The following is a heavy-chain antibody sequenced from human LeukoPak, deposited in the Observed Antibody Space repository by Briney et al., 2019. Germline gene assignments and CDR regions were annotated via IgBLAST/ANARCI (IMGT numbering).Heavy chain of an antibody. J-gene: IGHJ4*02. CDR2: IYYSGST. CDR1: GGSISSSSYY. CDR3: ARNYDSSGYYYTHFDY. V-gene: IGHV4-39*07. D-gene: IGHD3-22*01. Sequence: SETLSLTCTVSGGSISSSSYYWGWIRQPPGKGLEWIGSIYYSGSTYYNPSLKSRVTISVDTSKNQFSLKLSSVTAADTAVYYCARNYDSSGYYYTHFDYWGQGTLVTVSS.